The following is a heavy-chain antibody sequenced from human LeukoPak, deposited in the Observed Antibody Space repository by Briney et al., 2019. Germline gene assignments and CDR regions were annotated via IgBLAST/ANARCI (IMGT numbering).Heavy chain of an antibody. V-gene: IGHV4-4*07. D-gene: IGHD4-23*01. CDR1: GGSISSYY. J-gene: IGHJ4*02. CDR3: ARDPTVVTLGGYFDS. Sequence: SETLSLTCTVSGGSISSYYWSWIRQPAGKGLEWIGRIYTSGSTNYNPSLKSRVTMSVDTSKNQFSLKLSSVTAADTAVYYCARDPTVVTLGGYFDSWGQGTLVTVSS. CDR2: IYTSGST.